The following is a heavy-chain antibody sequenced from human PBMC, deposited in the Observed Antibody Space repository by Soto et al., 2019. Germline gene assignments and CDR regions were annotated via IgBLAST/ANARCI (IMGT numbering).Heavy chain of an antibody. J-gene: IGHJ5*02. V-gene: IGHV4-34*01. D-gene: IGHD6-6*01. Sequence: TETLSLTCAVYGGSFSGYYWSWIRQPPGKGLEWIGEINHSGSTNYNPSLKSRVTISVDTSKNQFSLKLSSVTAADTAVYYCARGLRGVAARPRWFDPWGQGTLVTVSS. CDR2: INHSGST. CDR1: GGSFSGYY. CDR3: ARGLRGVAARPRWFDP.